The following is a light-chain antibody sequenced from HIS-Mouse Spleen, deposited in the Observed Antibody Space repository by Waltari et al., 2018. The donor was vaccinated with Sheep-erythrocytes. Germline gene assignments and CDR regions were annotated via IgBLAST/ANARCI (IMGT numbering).Light chain of an antibody. J-gene: IGKJ2*01. V-gene: IGKV1-9*01. CDR2: AAS. CDR1: QGIGSY. CDR3: QQLNSYPYT. Sequence: DIQLTQSPSFLSASVGDRVTITCRAGQGIGSYFAWYQQKPGKAPKLLIYAASTLPSGVPSRFSGSRSGTVFTLTVSSLQPEDFATYYGQQLNSYPYTFGQGTKLEIK.